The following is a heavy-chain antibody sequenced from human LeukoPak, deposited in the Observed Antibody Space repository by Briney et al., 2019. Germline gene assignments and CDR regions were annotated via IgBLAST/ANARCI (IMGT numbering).Heavy chain of an antibody. V-gene: IGHV4-59*12. J-gene: IGHJ4*02. CDR1: GGSISSYY. D-gene: IGHD5-18*01. CDR2: IYNSGST. Sequence: SETLSLTCSISGGSISSYYWSWIRQPPGKGLEWVGYIYNSGSTNYNPSLKSRVTISVDTSKNQFSLKLSSVAAADTAVYYCSTRGYSYRNFDYWGQGTLVTVSS. CDR3: STRGYSYRNFDY.